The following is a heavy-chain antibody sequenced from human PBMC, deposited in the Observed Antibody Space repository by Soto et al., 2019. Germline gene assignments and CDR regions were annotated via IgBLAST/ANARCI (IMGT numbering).Heavy chain of an antibody. Sequence: ASVKVSWKASGGTFSSYAISWVRQAPGQGLEWMGGIIPIFGTANYAQKFQGRVTITADESTSTAYMELSSLRSEDTAVYYCARDTEYYYDSSGPPGAFDIWGQGTMVTVS. CDR1: GGTFSSYA. J-gene: IGHJ3*02. D-gene: IGHD3-22*01. V-gene: IGHV1-69*13. CDR2: IIPIFGTA. CDR3: ARDTEYYYDSSGPPGAFDI.